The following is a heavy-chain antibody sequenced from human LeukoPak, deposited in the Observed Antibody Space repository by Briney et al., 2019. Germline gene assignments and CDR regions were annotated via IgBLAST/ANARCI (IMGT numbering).Heavy chain of an antibody. CDR2: IYYSGST. V-gene: IGHV4-39*01. D-gene: IGHD6-19*01. J-gene: IGHJ4*02. Sequence: SETLSLTCTVSGASISGSTYYWGWIRQPPGKGLEWIGTIYYSGSTYFDPSLKSRVTISLDTSKNQFSLKLSSVTAADTAVYCCARLRDDNSGWYYFGSWGQGTLVTVSS. CDR3: ARLRDDNSGWYYFGS. CDR1: GASISGSTYY.